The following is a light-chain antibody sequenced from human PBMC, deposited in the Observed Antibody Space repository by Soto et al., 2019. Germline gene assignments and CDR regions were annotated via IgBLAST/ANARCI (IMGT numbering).Light chain of an antibody. CDR2: DSS. CDR3: QQRSTWPPFS. J-gene: IGKJ2*03. V-gene: IGKV3-15*01. Sequence: DIVMTQSPATLSVSPGERATLSCRASQSVSSNLAWYQQKPGQAPGLLIYDSSTRATGVPARFSGSGSGTDFTLTISSLEPEDFAVYYCQQRSTWPPFSFGQGTKLEIK. CDR1: QSVSSN.